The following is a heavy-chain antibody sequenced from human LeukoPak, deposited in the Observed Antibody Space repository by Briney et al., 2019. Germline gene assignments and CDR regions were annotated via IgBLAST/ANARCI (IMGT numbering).Heavy chain of an antibody. Sequence: ASVKVSCKASGYTFTGYYMHWVRQAPGQGLEWMGWINPNSGGTGYAQKFQGRVTMTGDTSTSTLYMDLSSLRSDDTAVYYCARDLSKGTSSTSHYYYGMDVWGQGTTVTVSS. D-gene: IGHD2-2*01. CDR2: INPNSGGT. V-gene: IGHV1-2*02. CDR1: GYTFTGYY. CDR3: ARDLSKGTSSTSHYYYGMDV. J-gene: IGHJ6*02.